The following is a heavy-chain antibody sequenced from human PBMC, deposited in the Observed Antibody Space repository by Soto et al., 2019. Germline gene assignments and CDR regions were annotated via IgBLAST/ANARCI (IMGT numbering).Heavy chain of an antibody. CDR2: TYYNGST. D-gene: IGHD1-26*01. CDR1: GASISSGGFF. V-gene: IGHV4-31*03. CDR3: ARGLLLPKPPFDF. J-gene: IGHJ4*02. Sequence: QVVLQESGPGLVKPSQTLSLTCTVSGASISSGGFFWGWIRQVPGKGPEWIGHTYYNGSTYYNPSLERRLTMSLDPSKNRFSLELRSVTAADTAVYNCARGLLLPKPPFDFWGQGALVTVSS.